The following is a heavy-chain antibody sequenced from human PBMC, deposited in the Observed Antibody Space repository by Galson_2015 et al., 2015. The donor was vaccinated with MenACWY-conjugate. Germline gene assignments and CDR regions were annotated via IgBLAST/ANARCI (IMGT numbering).Heavy chain of an antibody. CDR1: GFTFNNYW. CDR2: IKEDGSDK. V-gene: IGHV3-7*03. J-gene: IGHJ4*02. Sequence: SLRLSCAASGFTFNNYWMNWVRQAPGKGLEWVASIKEDGSDKYYVDSVKGRFTISRDNAQNSLYLQMNSLRADDTAVYYCAKPRFMFHDFWTGYFSDYWGQGTLVAVSS. CDR3: AKPRFMFHDFWTGYFSDY. D-gene: IGHD3/OR15-3a*01.